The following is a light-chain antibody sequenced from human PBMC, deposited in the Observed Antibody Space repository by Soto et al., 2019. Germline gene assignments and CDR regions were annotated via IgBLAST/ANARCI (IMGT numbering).Light chain of an antibody. CDR3: CSYAGSYTYV. CDR1: GSDVGGYNY. J-gene: IGLJ1*01. CDR2: DVS. Sequence: QSVLTQPRSVSGSPGQSVSISSTGTGSDVGGYNYVSWYQQHPGKAPKLMIYDVSKRPSGVPDRFSGSKSGNTASLTISGLQAEDEADYYCCSYAGSYTYVFGTGTKLTVL. V-gene: IGLV2-11*01.